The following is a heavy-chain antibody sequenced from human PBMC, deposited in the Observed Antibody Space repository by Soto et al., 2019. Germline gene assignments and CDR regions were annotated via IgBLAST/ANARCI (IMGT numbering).Heavy chain of an antibody. CDR1: GGSIGGGGDS. CDR3: ARWFDR. V-gene: IGHV4-30-2*01. Sequence: SETLSLTCAVSGGSIGGGGDSWSWIRQPPGKGLEWIGYISHSGSTYYNPSLKSRVTISVDRSKNQFSLKLSSVTAADTAVYYCARWFDRWGQGTLVTVSS. J-gene: IGHJ5*02. CDR2: ISHSGST.